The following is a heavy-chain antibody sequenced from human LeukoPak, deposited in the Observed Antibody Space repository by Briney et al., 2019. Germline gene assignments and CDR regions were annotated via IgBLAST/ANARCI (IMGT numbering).Heavy chain of an antibody. CDR1: GFTFSSYS. CDR3: AREYYDILTGAPVGYGMDV. Sequence: GGSLRLSCAASGFTFSSYSMNWVRQAPGKGLAWVSSISIISSYIYYADSVQGRFTISRDNAKNSLYLQMNSLRDEDTAVYYCAREYYDILTGAPVGYGMDVWGQGTTVTVSS. CDR2: ISIISSYI. D-gene: IGHD3-9*01. V-gene: IGHV3-21*01. J-gene: IGHJ6*02.